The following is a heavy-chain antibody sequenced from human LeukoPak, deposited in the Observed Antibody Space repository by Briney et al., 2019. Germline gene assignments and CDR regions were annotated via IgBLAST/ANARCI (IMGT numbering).Heavy chain of an antibody. V-gene: IGHV3-23*01. Sequence: GASLTLSCAASGFTFSSYAMSWVRQAPGNGLGWVSAISGSGGSTYYADSVKGRFTISRDNSKNTLYLQMNSLRAEDTAVYYCAGDRNSDWYSPLDYWGQGSQVAVSP. D-gene: IGHD6-19*01. J-gene: IGHJ4*02. CDR1: GFTFSSYA. CDR3: AGDRNSDWYSPLDY. CDR2: ISGSGGST.